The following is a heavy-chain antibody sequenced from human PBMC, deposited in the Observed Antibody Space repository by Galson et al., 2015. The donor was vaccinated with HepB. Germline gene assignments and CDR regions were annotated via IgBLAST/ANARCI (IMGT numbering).Heavy chain of an antibody. J-gene: IGHJ4*02. CDR3: ARGYDYIWVSYRFDN. Sequence: SVKVSCKASGYIFTTYSVHWVRQAPGQSLEYMGWINAGNGLTKYSQNFQGRVTITRDTSASRAYMELSSLTSEDTAVYYCARGYDYIWVSYRFDNWGQGTLVTVSS. V-gene: IGHV1-3*01. CDR1: GYIFTTYS. CDR2: INAGNGLT. D-gene: IGHD3-16*02.